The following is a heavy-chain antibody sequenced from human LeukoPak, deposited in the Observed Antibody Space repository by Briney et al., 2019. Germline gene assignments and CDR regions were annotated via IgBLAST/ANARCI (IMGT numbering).Heavy chain of an antibody. J-gene: IGHJ6*03. D-gene: IGHD3-3*01. CDR3: ARVPFDYYYYYMDV. CDR2: INPNSGGT. V-gene: IGHV1-2*02. Sequence: ASVKVSCKASGYTFTGYYMHWVRQAPGQGLEWMGWINPNSGGTNYAQKFQGRVTMTRDTSISTAYMELSRLRSDGTAVYYCARVPFDYYYYYMDVWGKGTTVTVSS. CDR1: GYTFTGYY.